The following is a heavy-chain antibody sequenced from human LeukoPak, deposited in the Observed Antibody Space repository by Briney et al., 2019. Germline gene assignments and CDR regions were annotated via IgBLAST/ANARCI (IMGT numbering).Heavy chain of an antibody. CDR3: AKGVVVAPDVTPFDY. CDR1: GLTFNNYA. J-gene: IGHJ4*02. V-gene: IGHV3-23*01. CDR2: SSGRGASK. Sequence: GALRLSCAVSGLTFNNYAMSWVRQAPGKGLEWVSGSSGRGASKYYADSVKGRFTISRDNSKNTLYLQMNSLRAEDTAVYYCAKGVVVAPDVTPFDYWGQGTLVTVSS. D-gene: IGHD2-2*01.